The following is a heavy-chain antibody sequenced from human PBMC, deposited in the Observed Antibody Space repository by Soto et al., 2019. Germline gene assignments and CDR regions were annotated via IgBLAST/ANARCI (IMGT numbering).Heavy chain of an antibody. J-gene: IGHJ4*02. CDR3: ARAGDYYGSGSYWDY. V-gene: IGHV4-30-2*01. CDR2: IYHSGST. D-gene: IGHD3-10*01. Sequence: QLQLQESGSGLVKPSQTLSLTCAVSGGSISSGGYSWSWIRQPPGKGLEWIGYIYHSGSTYYNPSLKSRVTISVDRSKNQFSLKLSSVTAADTAVYYCARAGDYYGSGSYWDYWGQGTLVTVSS. CDR1: GGSISSGGYS.